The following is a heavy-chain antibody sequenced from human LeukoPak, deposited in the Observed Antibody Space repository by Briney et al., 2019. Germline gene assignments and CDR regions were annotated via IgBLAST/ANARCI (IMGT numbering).Heavy chain of an antibody. J-gene: IGHJ5*02. Sequence: SETLSLTCAVYGRSFSGYYWTWNRQTPGKGREWIGEINHSGITDSNPCLRSRVTISVDTSKNQFSLKLSSVTAADTAIYYCARAVIVVAAATQRNWCDPWGQGTLVTVSS. CDR1: GRSFSGYY. V-gene: IGHV4-34*01. CDR2: INHSGIT. D-gene: IGHD2-15*01. CDR3: ARAVIVVAAATQRNWCDP.